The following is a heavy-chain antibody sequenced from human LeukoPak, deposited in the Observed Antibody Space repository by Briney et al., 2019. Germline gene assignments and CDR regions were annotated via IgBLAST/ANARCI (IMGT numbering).Heavy chain of an antibody. Sequence: PGGSLRLSCAASGFTFSSYSMNWVRQAPGKGLEWVSYISSSSSTIYYADSVKGRFTISRDNAKNSLYLQMNSLRAADTAVYYCARATPVHAGYYYGMFVCGQGTTVTVAS. D-gene: IGHD2-15*01. CDR1: GFTFSSYS. V-gene: IGHV3-48*01. CDR2: ISSSSSTI. CDR3: ARATPVHAGYYYGMFV. J-gene: IGHJ6*01.